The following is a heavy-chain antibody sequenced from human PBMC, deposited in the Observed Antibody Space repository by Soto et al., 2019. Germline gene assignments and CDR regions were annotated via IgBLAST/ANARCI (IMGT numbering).Heavy chain of an antibody. D-gene: IGHD3-22*01. CDR3: AKGDYDSSGYLHEVSDY. J-gene: IGHJ4*02. V-gene: IGHV3-23*01. CDR2: ISGSGGST. CDR1: GFTFSSYA. Sequence: EVQLLESGGGLVQPGGSLRLSCAAPGFTFSSYAMSWVRQAPGKGLEWVSAISGSGGSTYYADSVKGRFTISRDNSKNTLYLQMNSLRAEDTAVYYCAKGDYDSSGYLHEVSDYWGQGTLVTVSS.